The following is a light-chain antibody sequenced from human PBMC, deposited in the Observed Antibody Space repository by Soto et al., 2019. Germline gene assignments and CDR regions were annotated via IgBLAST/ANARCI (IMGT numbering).Light chain of an antibody. V-gene: IGKV3-15*01. Sequence: EIVRTQCPATLSESPGERSTLSCRASQSVSSNLAWYQQKPGQAPRLLIYGASTRATGIPARFSGSGSGTEFTLTISSLQSEEFAVYYCQQYNNWPRTFGQGTKVDIK. CDR1: QSVSSN. J-gene: IGKJ1*01. CDR2: GAS. CDR3: QQYNNWPRT.